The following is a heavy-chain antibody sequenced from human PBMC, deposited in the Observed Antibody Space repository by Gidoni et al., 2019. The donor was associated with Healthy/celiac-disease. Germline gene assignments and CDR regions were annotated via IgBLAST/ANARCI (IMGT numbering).Heavy chain of an antibody. J-gene: IGHJ4*02. D-gene: IGHD3-10*01. Sequence: IGYIYYSGSTNYNPSLKSRVTISVDTSKNQFSLKLSSVTAADTAVYYCARIRITMVRGEYYFDYWGQGTLVTVSS. CDR3: ARIRITMVRGEYYFDY. CDR2: IYYSGST. V-gene: IGHV4-59*01.